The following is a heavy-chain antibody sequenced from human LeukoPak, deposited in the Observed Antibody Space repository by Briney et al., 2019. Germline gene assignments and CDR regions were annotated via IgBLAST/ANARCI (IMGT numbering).Heavy chain of an antibody. D-gene: IGHD2-21*01. CDR3: AKDLYSSY. CDR2: ISGSDDST. J-gene: IGHJ4*02. V-gene: IGHV3-23*01. CDR1: GFTLSTYA. Sequence: GGSMRLSCVASGFTLSTYAMNWVRQAPGKGLEWVSGISGSDDSTYYADSVKGRFTTSRDNSKNTLYLQMNSLRAEDTAVYYCAKDLYSSYWGQGTLVTVSS.